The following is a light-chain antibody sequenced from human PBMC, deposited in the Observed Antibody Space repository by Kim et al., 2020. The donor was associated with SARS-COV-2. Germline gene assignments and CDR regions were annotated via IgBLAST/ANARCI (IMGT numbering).Light chain of an antibody. V-gene: IGKV1-6*01. CDR2: AAS. J-gene: IGKJ1*01. Sequence: APVGDRVTITCRASQGIRNDLGWYQQTPGKAPKLLIYAASNLQSGVSPRFSGSGSGTDFTLTISSLQPEDFATYYCLQDYTYPRTFGQGTKVDIK. CDR3: LQDYTYPRT. CDR1: QGIRND.